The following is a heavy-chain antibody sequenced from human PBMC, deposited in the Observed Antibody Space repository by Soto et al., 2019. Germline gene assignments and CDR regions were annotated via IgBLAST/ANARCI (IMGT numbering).Heavy chain of an antibody. CDR3: AKDRYIVGATNFDY. Sequence: PGGSLRLSCAASGVTFSSYAMSWVRQDPGKGLEWVSAISGSGGSTYYADSVKGRFTISRDNSKNTLYLQMNSLRAEDTAVYYCAKDRYIVGATNFDYWGQGTLVTSPQ. D-gene: IGHD1-26*01. CDR1: GVTFSSYA. V-gene: IGHV3-23*01. CDR2: ISGSGGST. J-gene: IGHJ4*02.